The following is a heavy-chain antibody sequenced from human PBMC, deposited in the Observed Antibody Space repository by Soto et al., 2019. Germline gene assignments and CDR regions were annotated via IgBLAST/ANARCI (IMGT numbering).Heavy chain of an antibody. V-gene: IGHV4-4*07. Sequence: SDTLSLTCTVSGGSISSDYWSWIRQPAGKGLEWIGRIYTSENTHYNPSLRSRVSMSLDTSKDQLSLNLSSVTAADTAVYYCARGVGRSSWTSFDSSGQGTLVTVS. J-gene: IGHJ4*02. CDR2: IYTSENT. CDR3: ARGVGRSSWTSFDS. CDR1: GGSISSDY. D-gene: IGHD6-13*01.